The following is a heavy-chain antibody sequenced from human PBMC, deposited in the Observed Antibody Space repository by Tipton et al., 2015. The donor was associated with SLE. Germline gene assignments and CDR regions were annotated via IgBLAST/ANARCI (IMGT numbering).Heavy chain of an antibody. CDR1: GGPISSSSYY. CDR3: ARDDGIAVD. Sequence: TLSLTCTVSGGPISSSSYYWGWIRQPPGKGLEWIGSIYYSGSTYYNPSLKSRVTISVDTSKNQFSLKLSSVTAADTAVYYCARDDGIAVDWGQGTLVTVSS. CDR2: IYYSGST. D-gene: IGHD6-19*01. J-gene: IGHJ4*02. V-gene: IGHV4-39*07.